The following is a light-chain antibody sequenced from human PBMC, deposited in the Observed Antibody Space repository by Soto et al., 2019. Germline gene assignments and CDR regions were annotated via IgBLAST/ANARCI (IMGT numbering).Light chain of an antibody. Sequence: IQMTQSPSSLSASVGDRVTITCRASQSISSYLNWYQQKPGKAPNLLIYAASNLQSGVPARFSGSGSGTDFTLTISSLQPEDFATYYCLQKYFYPFTFGPGTKVDI. J-gene: IGKJ3*01. CDR3: LQKYFYPFT. V-gene: IGKV1-6*01. CDR2: AAS. CDR1: QSISSY.